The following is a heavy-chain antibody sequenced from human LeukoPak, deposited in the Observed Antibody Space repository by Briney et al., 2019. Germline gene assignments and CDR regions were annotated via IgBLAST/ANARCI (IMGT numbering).Heavy chain of an antibody. CDR3: AGARFVLDYYRFDY. J-gene: IGHJ4*02. CDR2: FNPSGGGT. Sequence: ASVKVSCKASGYTFTSYYMHWVRQAPGQGLEWMGMFNPSGGGTTYAQKFKGRVTMTRDTSTSTVYMELSSRRSDDTAVYYCAGARFVLDYYRFDYWGQGTLVTVSS. V-gene: IGHV1-46*01. CDR1: GYTFTSYY. D-gene: IGHD3-22*01.